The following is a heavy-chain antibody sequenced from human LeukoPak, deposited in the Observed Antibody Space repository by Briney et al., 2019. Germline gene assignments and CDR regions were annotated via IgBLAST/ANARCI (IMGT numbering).Heavy chain of an antibody. CDR2: ISYDGSNK. CDR1: GFTFSSYA. V-gene: IGHV3-30-3*01. D-gene: IGHD6-6*01. CDR3: ARDSYSSSSFPDY. J-gene: IGHJ4*02. Sequence: GRSLRLSCAASGFTFSSYAMHWVRQAPGKGLEWVAVISYDGSNKYYADSVKGRFTISRDNSKNTLYLQMNSLRAEDTAVYYCARDSYSSSSFPDYRGQGTLVTVSS.